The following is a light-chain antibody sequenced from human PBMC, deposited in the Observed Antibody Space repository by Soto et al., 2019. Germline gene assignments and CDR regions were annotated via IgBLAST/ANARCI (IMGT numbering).Light chain of an antibody. J-gene: IGKJ1*01. V-gene: IGKV3-15*01. Sequence: EIVLTQSPATLSVSPGERATLSCRASQSVGSLLAWYQQKPGQAPRLLIYGASTRATGVPARFSGSGSGTEFTLTISSLQSEDFAVYYCQQYNNWPWTFGQGTKVDIK. CDR1: QSVGSL. CDR2: GAS. CDR3: QQYNNWPWT.